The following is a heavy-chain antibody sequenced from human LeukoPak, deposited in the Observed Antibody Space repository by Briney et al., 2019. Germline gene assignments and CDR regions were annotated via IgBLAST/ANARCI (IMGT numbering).Heavy chain of an antibody. Sequence: GESLRLSCAASGFNFNSYTMHWVRQAPGKGLEWVSAISGSGGSTYYADSVKGRFTISRDNSKNTLYLQMNSLRAEDTAVYYCAKNNGHYYDSSGYSYFDYWGQGTLVTVSS. V-gene: IGHV3-23*01. CDR1: GFNFNSYT. J-gene: IGHJ4*02. CDR2: ISGSGGST. CDR3: AKNNGHYYDSSGYSYFDY. D-gene: IGHD3-22*01.